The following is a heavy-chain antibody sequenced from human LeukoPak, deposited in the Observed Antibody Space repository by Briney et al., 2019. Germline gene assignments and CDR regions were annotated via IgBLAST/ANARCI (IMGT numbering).Heavy chain of an antibody. CDR3: ARGLGYSYGYPLFDY. V-gene: IGHV1-8*02. Sequence: GASVKVSCKASGGTFSSYAISWVRQAPGQGLEWMGWINPNSGGTNYAQKFQGRVTMTRNTSISTAYMELSSLRSEDTAVYYCARGLGYSYGYPLFDYWGQGTLVTVSS. CDR1: GGTFSSYA. CDR2: INPNSGGT. J-gene: IGHJ4*02. D-gene: IGHD5-18*01.